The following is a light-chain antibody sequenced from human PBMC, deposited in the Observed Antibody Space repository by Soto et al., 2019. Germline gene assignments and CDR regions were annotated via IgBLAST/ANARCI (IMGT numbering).Light chain of an antibody. CDR2: GAS. CDR3: QQYNNWPPT. Sequence: EIVMTKSPATLSVSPGERATLSCRASQSVSVNLAWYQQKPGQAPRLLIYGASTRATGIPARFSGSGSGTEFTLTISSLQSEDFAVYYCQQYNNWPPTFGQGTKVEIK. J-gene: IGKJ1*01. CDR1: QSVSVN. V-gene: IGKV3D-15*01.